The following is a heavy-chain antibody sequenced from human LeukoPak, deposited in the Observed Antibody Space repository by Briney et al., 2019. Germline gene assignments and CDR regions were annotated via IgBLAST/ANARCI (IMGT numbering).Heavy chain of an antibody. Sequence: PGGSLRLSCAASGFIFSSDYMSWVRQVPGNGLDWVASINQDGSEKYYIDSVKGRFSISRDNAKDSLFLEMNSLRADDTAVYYCARGVGDAWGQGVMVTVSS. CDR3: ARGVGDA. CDR1: GFIFSSDY. D-gene: IGHD2-15*01. J-gene: IGHJ3*01. V-gene: IGHV3-7*01. CDR2: INQDGSEK.